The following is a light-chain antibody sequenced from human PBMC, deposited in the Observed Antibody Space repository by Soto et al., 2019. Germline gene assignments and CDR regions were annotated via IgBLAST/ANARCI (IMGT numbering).Light chain of an antibody. CDR3: HQYGSSPRT. V-gene: IGKV3-20*01. J-gene: IGKJ5*01. Sequence: EIVLTQSPATLSLSPGERATLSCRASQSVSSYLAWYQQKPGQAPRLLIYGPSSRAAGIPDRFSGSGSGTDFTLTISRLEPEDFAVSYCHQYGSSPRTFGQGTRLEIK. CDR1: QSVSSY. CDR2: GPS.